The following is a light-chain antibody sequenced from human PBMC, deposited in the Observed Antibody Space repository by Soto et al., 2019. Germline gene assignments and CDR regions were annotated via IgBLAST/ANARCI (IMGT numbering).Light chain of an antibody. J-gene: IGKJ2*01. CDR2: GVS. V-gene: IGKV3-15*01. CDR1: QSVSSN. CDR3: QQSYTTPVYS. Sequence: ERVMTQSPATLSVSPGERATLSCRASQSVSSNVAWYQQKLGQAPRLLIYGVSTRATGIPARFSGSGSGTEFTLTISSLQSEDFATYFCQQSYTTPVYSFGQGTKLESK.